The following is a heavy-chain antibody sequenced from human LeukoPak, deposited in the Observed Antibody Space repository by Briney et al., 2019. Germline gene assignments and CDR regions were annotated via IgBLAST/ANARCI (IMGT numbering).Heavy chain of an antibody. CDR3: AREVRGVRYFDY. CDR2: IYYSGST. Sequence: PSETLSLICTVSGGSISSYYWSWIRQPPGKGLEWIGYIYYSGSTNYNPSLKSRVTISVDTSKNQFSLKLSSVTAADTAVYYCAREVRGVRYFDYWGQGTLVTVSS. J-gene: IGHJ4*02. CDR1: GGSISSYY. V-gene: IGHV4-59*01. D-gene: IGHD3-9*01.